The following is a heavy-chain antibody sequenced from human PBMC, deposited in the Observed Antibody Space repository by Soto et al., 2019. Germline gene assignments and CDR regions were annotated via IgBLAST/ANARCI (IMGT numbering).Heavy chain of an antibody. D-gene: IGHD3-10*01. Sequence: QVHLVESGGGVVQPGTSLRLACAASGFTFSSFAMHWVRQGPAKGLEWVTVLSNDGSRKYYADSVKGRFTISRDNSRNTVYLQMNSLRAEDTAIYYCAKERGSGHEIDYWGQRTLVIVSS. CDR3: AKERGSGHEIDY. J-gene: IGHJ4*02. CDR2: LSNDGSRK. CDR1: GFTFSSFA. V-gene: IGHV3-30-3*01.